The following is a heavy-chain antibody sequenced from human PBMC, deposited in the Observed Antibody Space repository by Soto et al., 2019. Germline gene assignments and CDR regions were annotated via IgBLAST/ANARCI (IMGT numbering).Heavy chain of an antibody. D-gene: IGHD3-16*01. J-gene: IGHJ4*02. V-gene: IGHV2-5*02. Sequence: QITLKESGPPLVRPTQTLTLTCTFSVFSLSTNGVGVGWIRQPPGKALEWLAIIYWDGNKRYSPSLQSRLTISKDSSRNQVVLRMTNMDPVDTATYYCVHRYDYGEMGFWGPGTLVTVSS. CDR3: VHRYDYGEMGF. CDR1: VFSLSTNGVG. CDR2: IYWDGNK.